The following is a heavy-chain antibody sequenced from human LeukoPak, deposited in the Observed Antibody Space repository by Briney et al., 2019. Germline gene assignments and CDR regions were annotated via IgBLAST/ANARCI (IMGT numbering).Heavy chain of an antibody. CDR3: AKDSPTSTMVRGVFDY. D-gene: IGHD3-10*01. V-gene: IGHV3-23*01. CDR1: GFTFSNYA. J-gene: IGHJ4*02. CDR2: ISGSGGST. Sequence: GGSLRLSCAASGFTFSNYAMSWVLQAPGKGLECVSAISGSGGSTYYADSVQGRFTISRDNSKNTLYLQMNSLRAEDTAVYYCAKDSPTSTMVRGVFDYWGQGTLVTVSS.